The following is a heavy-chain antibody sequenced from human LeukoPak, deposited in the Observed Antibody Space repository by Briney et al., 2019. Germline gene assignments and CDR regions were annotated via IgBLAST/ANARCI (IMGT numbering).Heavy chain of an antibody. D-gene: IGHD6-6*01. V-gene: IGHV4-34*01. J-gene: IGHJ4*02. CDR3: ARKYSSSPDFDY. Sequence: SETLSLTCAVYGGSFSGYYWSWIRQPPGKGLEWIGEINHSGSTNYNPSLKSRVTISVDTSKNQFSLKLSSVTAADTAVYYCARKYSSSPDFDYWGQGTLVTVSS. CDR1: GGSFSGYY. CDR2: INHSGST.